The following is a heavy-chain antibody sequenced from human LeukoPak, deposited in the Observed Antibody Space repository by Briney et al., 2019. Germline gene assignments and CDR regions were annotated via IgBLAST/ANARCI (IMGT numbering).Heavy chain of an antibody. CDR3: ARHGYCSGGSCFDY. Sequence: ETLSLTCTVSGGSISSSSYYWGWIRQPPGKGLEWIGSIYYSGSTYYNPSLKSRVTISVDTSKNQFSLKLSSVTAADTAVYYCARHGYCSGGSCFDYWGQGTLVTVSS. CDR2: IYYSGST. J-gene: IGHJ4*02. CDR1: GGSISSSSYY. D-gene: IGHD2-15*01. V-gene: IGHV4-39*01.